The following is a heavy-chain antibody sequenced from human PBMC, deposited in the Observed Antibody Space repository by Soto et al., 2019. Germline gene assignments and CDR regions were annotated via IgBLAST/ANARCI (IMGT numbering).Heavy chain of an antibody. CDR2: IYYSGST. J-gene: IGHJ4*02. CDR1: GGSISSYY. CDR3: ARHDGDLGFDY. Sequence: SETLSLTCPVSGGSISSYYWNWIRQPPGKGLEWIGYIYYSGSTNYNPSLKSRVTISVDTSKNQFSLNLSSVTAADTAVYYCARHDGDLGFDYWGQGTLVTVSS. D-gene: IGHD4-17*01. V-gene: IGHV4-59*01.